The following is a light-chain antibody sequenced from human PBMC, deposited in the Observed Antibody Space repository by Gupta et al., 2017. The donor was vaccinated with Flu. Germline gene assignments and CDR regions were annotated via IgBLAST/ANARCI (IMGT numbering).Light chain of an antibody. V-gene: IGLV6-57*01. CDR3: QSYDNFKYV. Sequence: MLTQPHSVSGSPGQTVTITCTRSSGSIASKGVQWYHQRPGSSPTTVICENDQRPSGVPARFSGSIDTSSNSASLTISGLETEDEADYDCQSYDNFKYVFGTGTKVTVL. CDR2: END. J-gene: IGLJ1*01. CDR1: SGSIASKG.